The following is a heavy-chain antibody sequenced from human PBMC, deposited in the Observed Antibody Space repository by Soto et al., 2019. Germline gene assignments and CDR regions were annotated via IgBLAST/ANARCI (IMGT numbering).Heavy chain of an antibody. Sequence: GGSLRLSCAASGFTFSSYGMHWVRQAPGKGLEWVAVISYDGSNKYYADSVKGRFTISRDNSKNTLYLQMNSLRAEDTAVYYCAKNGYCSGGSCEDYYYYYYYMDVWGKGTTVTVSS. CDR3: AKNGYCSGGSCEDYYYYYYYMDV. D-gene: IGHD2-15*01. CDR1: GFTFSSYG. J-gene: IGHJ6*03. V-gene: IGHV3-30*18. CDR2: ISYDGSNK.